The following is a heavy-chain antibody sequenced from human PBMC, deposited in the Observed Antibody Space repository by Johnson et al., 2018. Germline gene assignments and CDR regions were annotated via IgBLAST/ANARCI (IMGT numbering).Heavy chain of an antibody. Sequence: VQLVESGAEVKKPGESLRIACKGSGYNFNSDWIGWVRQRPGKGLEWMGIIYPSDSDTRYSPSFQGQVTISVDKSISTAYLQWGSLKATDTAMYYCARRYSYDFWSGYGYVFDIWGQGTMVIVSS. CDR3: ARRYSYDFWSGYGYVFDI. D-gene: IGHD3-3*01. CDR1: GYNFNSDW. J-gene: IGHJ3*02. CDR2: IYPSDSDT. V-gene: IGHV5-51*03.